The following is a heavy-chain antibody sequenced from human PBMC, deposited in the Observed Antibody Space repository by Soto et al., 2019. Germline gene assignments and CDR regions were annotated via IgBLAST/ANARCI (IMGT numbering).Heavy chain of an antibody. J-gene: IGHJ6*02. CDR3: ARGVAVAGTRVNGMDV. Sequence: ASVKVSCKASGYTFTSYGISRVRQAPGQGLEWMGWISAYNGNTNYAQKLQGRVTMTTDTSTSTAYMELRSLRSDDTAVYYCARGVAVAGTRVNGMDVWGQGTTVTVSS. CDR1: GYTFTSYG. CDR2: ISAYNGNT. D-gene: IGHD6-19*01. V-gene: IGHV1-18*01.